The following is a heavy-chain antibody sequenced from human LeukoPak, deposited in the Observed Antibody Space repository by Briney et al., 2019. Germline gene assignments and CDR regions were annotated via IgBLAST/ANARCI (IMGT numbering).Heavy chain of an antibody. CDR1: GFTFSTYA. J-gene: IGHJ4*02. D-gene: IGHD3-22*01. V-gene: IGHV3-21*01. Sequence: GGSLRLSCAASGFTFSTYAVNWVRQAPGKGLEWVSSISSSSSYIYYADSVKGRFTISRDNAKNSLYLQMNSLRAEDTAVYYCARVGMRYYDSSGYSDYWGQGTLVTVSS. CDR2: ISSSSSYI. CDR3: ARVGMRYYDSSGYSDY.